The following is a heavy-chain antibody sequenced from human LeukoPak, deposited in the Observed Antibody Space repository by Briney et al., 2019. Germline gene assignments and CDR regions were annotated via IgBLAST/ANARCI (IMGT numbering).Heavy chain of an antibody. V-gene: IGHV3-48*03. D-gene: IGHD2-15*01. CDR1: GFTFSSYE. Sequence: GGSLRLSCAASGFTFSSYEMNWVRQAPGKGLEWVSYISSSGSTIYYADSVKGRFTISRDNAKNSLYLQMNSLRAEDTAVYYCARDQGLYCSGGSCYFFDYWGQGTLVTVSS. CDR3: ARDQGLYCSGGSCYFFDY. J-gene: IGHJ4*02. CDR2: ISSSGSTI.